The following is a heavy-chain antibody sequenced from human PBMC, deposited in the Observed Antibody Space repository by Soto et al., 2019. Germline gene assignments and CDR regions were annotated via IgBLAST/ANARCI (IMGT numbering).Heavy chain of an antibody. J-gene: IGHJ4*02. D-gene: IGHD6-19*01. Sequence: GEYLNLSCTVSGYRFTRYFIACVRPLPGKGLEWMGIIYLSGSDTRYSPSFQGRVTISADKSISTAYLQWSSLKASDTAMYYCARYSSGWPYYFDYWGQGTLVNVSA. CDR3: ARYSSGWPYYFDY. V-gene: IGHV5-51*01. CDR2: IYLSGSDT. CDR1: GYRFTRYF.